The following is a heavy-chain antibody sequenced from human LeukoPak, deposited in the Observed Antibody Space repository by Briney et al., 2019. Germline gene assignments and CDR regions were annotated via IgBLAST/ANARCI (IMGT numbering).Heavy chain of an antibody. Sequence: SQTLSLTCAISGDSVSSNSAAWNWIRQSPSRGLEWLGRTYYRSKWYDDYAVSVNSRMTINTDTSKNQFSLQQNSVTPEDTAVYYCARALIAVGAHYFDYWGQGNLVTVSS. V-gene: IGHV6-1*01. J-gene: IGHJ4*02. CDR3: ARALIAVGAHYFDY. D-gene: IGHD6-19*01. CDR1: GDSVSSNSAA. CDR2: TYYRSKWYD.